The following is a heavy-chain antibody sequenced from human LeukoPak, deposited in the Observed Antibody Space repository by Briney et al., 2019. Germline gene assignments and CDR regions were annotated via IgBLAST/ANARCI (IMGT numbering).Heavy chain of an antibody. CDR1: GFTFSSYW. J-gene: IGHJ3*02. D-gene: IGHD1-26*01. V-gene: IGHV3-74*01. CDR2: INSDGSDT. CDR3: ARDFKWAFDI. Sequence: GGSLRLSCAASGFTFSSYWMHWVRQAPGEGLVWVSCINSDGSDTSYADSVKGRFTISRDNAKNTLYLQMNSLRAEDTAVYYCARDFKWAFDIWGQGTMVTVSS.